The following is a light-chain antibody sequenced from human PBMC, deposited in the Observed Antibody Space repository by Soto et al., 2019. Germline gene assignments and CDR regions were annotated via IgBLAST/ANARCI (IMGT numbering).Light chain of an antibody. V-gene: IGKV1-39*01. J-gene: IGKJ4*01. CDR2: VAS. CDR1: QSISSY. Sequence: DIQMTQSPSSLSASVGDRVTITCRASQSISSYLSWYQQKPGEAPKLLINVASTLQSGVPSRFSGSGSGTDFTLAISSLQTEDFATYYSQQSSSTPQTFGGGTRVEIK. CDR3: QQSSSTPQT.